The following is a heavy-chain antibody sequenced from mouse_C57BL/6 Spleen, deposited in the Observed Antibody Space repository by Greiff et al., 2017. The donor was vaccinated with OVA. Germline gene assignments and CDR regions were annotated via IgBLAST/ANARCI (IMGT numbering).Heavy chain of an antibody. Sequence: QVQLQQPGAELVKPGASVKLSCKASGYTFTSYWMHWVKQRPGQGLEWIGMIHPNSGSTNYNEKFKSKATLTVDKSSSTAYMQLSSLTSEDSAVSSCARGDALCDGSSSGWFAYWGQGTLVTVSA. CDR3: ARGDALCDGSSSGWFAY. V-gene: IGHV1-64*01. CDR1: GYTFTSYW. CDR2: IHPNSGST. J-gene: IGHJ3*01. D-gene: IGHD1-1*01.